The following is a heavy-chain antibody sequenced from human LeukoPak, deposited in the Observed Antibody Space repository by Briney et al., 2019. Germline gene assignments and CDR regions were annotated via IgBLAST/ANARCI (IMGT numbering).Heavy chain of an antibody. V-gene: IGHV4-4*07. CDR1: GGSISNYY. Sequence: SETLSLTCTVSGGSISNYYWSWIRQPPGKGLEWIRRIYTSGSTNYNPSLKSRVTISVDTSKNQFSLKLSSVTAADTAVYYCAREGARLEWLLYDAFDIWGQGTMVTVSS. CDR3: AREGARLEWLLYDAFDI. J-gene: IGHJ3*02. D-gene: IGHD3-3*01. CDR2: IYTSGST.